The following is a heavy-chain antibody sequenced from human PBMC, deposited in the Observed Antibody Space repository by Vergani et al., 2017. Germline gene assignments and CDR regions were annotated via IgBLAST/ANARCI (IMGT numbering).Heavy chain of an antibody. D-gene: IGHD3-3*01. CDR1: GFTFSDYY. CDR2: ISGNNDDV. J-gene: IGHJ3*01. CDR3: VRDVRVLRT. V-gene: IGHV3-11*06. Sequence: QVQLVESGGGLVKPGGSLRLSCAASGFTFSDYYMSWIRQAPGKGLEWVSSISGNNDDVYYADSVKGRFTISRDNAKNSLYLDMSSLRAEDTAVYYCVRDVRVLRTWGQGTLVAVSS.